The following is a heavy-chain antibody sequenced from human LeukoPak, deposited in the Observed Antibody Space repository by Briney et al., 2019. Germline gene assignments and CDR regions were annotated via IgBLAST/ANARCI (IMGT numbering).Heavy chain of an antibody. V-gene: IGHV3-74*01. J-gene: IGHJ4*02. D-gene: IGHD1-26*01. CDR1: GFTFSGYW. CDR3: ARDSQWYNGRYYDEGIDY. CDR2: INSDGSDM. Sequence: QPGGSLRLSCAASGFTFSGYWMHWVRQAPGKGLVWVSRINSDGSDMSYADSVKGRFTISRDNAKNTVYLQMNSLRAGDTAVYYCARDSQWYNGRYYDEGIDYWGQGTLVTVSS.